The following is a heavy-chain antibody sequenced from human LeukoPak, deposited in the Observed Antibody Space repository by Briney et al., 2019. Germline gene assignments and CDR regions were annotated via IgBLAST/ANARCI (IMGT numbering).Heavy chain of an antibody. D-gene: IGHD4-17*01. J-gene: IGHJ1*01. CDR1: GGSISSSSYY. CDR2: IYYSGST. V-gene: IGHV4-39*07. Sequence: SETLSLTCTVSGGSISSSSYYWGWIRQPPGKGLEWIGSIYYSGSTYYNPSLKSRVTISVDTSKNQFSLKLSSVTAADTAVYYCARLSDYGDSFQHWGQGTLVTVSS. CDR3: ARLSDYGDSFQH.